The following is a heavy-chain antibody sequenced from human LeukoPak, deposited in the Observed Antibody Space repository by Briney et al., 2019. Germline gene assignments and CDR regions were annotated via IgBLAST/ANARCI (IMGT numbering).Heavy chain of an antibody. J-gene: IGHJ4*02. CDR3: VKDALNMCTHTNYQTPSDY. D-gene: IGHD4/OR15-4a*01. Sequence: GGSLRLSCAAPGFTSNSFGVHRVRQAPGMGLDWVAFIRYDSNNRYYADSVKGRFTISRDNSKHTLHLQMSSLRAEDTAVYYCVKDALNMCTHTNYQTPSDYWGQGTLVTVSS. V-gene: IGHV3-30*02. CDR1: GFTSNSFG. CDR2: IRYDSNNR.